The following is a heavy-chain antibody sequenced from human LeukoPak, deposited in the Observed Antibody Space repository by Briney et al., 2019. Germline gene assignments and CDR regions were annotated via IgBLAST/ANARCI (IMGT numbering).Heavy chain of an antibody. CDR3: ARGEGYYHDSSGYYPFDY. V-gene: IGHV1-8*01. CDR1: GYTFTSYD. CDR2: MNPNSGNT. Sequence: ASVKVSCKASGYTFTSYDINWVRQATGQGLEWMGWMNPNSGNTGYAQKFQGRVTMTRNTSISTAYMELSSLRSDDTAVHYCARGEGYYHDSSGYYPFDYWGQGTLVTVSS. J-gene: IGHJ4*02. D-gene: IGHD3-22*01.